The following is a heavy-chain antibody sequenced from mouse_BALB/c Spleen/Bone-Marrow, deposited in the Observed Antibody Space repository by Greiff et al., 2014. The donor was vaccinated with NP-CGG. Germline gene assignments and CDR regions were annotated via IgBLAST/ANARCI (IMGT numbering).Heavy chain of an antibody. CDR1: GYSFTDYF. V-gene: IGHV1-20*02. D-gene: IGHD3-2*02. Sequence: EVQLQQSGPELVKPGASVRISCKASGYSFTDYFMNWVMQNHGKSLEWIGRINPYNGDPFYNQKFEDKATLTVDRSSNTAHMELRSLASEDSGVFYCARSGIGSTMDFWGQGTSVTVSS. CDR2: INPYNGDP. CDR3: ARSGIGSTMDF. J-gene: IGHJ4*01.